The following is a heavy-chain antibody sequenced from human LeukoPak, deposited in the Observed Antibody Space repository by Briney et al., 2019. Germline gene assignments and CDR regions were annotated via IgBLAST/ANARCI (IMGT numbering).Heavy chain of an antibody. CDR2: ISGSGGST. CDR3: AKDFDSSGWYQFDY. V-gene: IGHV3-23*01. CDR1: RFTFSSYA. Sequence: GGSLRLSCAASRFTFSSYAMSWVRQAPGKGLEWVSAISGSGGSTYYADSVKGRFTISRDNSKNTLYLQMNSLRAEDTAVYYCAKDFDSSGWYQFDYWGQGTLVTVSS. D-gene: IGHD6-19*01. J-gene: IGHJ4*02.